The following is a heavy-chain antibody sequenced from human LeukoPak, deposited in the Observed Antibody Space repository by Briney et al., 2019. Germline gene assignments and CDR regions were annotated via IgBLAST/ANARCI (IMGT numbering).Heavy chain of an antibody. D-gene: IGHD6-13*01. CDR1: GFTFSSYW. J-gene: IGHJ4*02. CDR3: ARYTAAGLYYFDY. Sequence: GGSLRLSCAASGFTFSSYWMSWVRQAPGKGLEWVANIKQDGSEKYYVDSVKGRFTISRDNAKNSLYLQMNSLRAEDTAVYYCARYTAAGLYYFDYWGQGTLVTVSS. V-gene: IGHV3-7*01. CDR2: IKQDGSEK.